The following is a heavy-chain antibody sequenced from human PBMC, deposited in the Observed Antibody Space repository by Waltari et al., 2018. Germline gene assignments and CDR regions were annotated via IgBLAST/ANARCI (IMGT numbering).Heavy chain of an antibody. CDR1: GFSLSTSGVG. CDR2: LYWDDDT. Sequence: QITLKESGPTLVIPTQSLTLTCTFSGFSLSTSGVGVGWTRQPPGKARVWLALLYWDDDTRYSASLKSRLTSTKDTSKNQVVLTMTNMDPVDTATYYCAHFLGYCTGTSCYKGDAFDMWGQGTMVTV. D-gene: IGHD2-2*02. J-gene: IGHJ3*02. CDR3: AHFLGYCTGTSCYKGDAFDM. V-gene: IGHV2-5*02.